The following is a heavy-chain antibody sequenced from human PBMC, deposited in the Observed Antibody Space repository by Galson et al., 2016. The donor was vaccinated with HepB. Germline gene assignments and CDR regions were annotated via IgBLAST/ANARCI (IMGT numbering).Heavy chain of an antibody. CDR3: ARAQGRDWYLDL. D-gene: IGHD3-10*01. V-gene: IGHV4-59*01. CDR1: GGSIGAYY. J-gene: IGHJ2*01. Sequence: SETLSLTCTVSGGSIGAYYWNWFRQPPGRGLEWIGYSHYSGTTKYKSSLKSRVTISVDTSMNQFSLRLTSVTAADTAVYYGARAQGRDWYLDLWGRGTLVIVSS. CDR2: SHYSGTT.